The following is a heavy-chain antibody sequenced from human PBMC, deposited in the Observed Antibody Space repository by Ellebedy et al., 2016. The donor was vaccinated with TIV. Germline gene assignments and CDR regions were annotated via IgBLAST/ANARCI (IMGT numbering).Heavy chain of an antibody. V-gene: IGHV3-74*01. CDR2: IDSGGTST. D-gene: IGHD5-12*01. CDR3: ARETATELHY. CDR1: ELTFTGYW. J-gene: IGHJ4*02. Sequence: GGSLSLSXVASELTFTGYWMHWVRQAPGKGLVWVSRIDSGGTSTSYADSVMGRFTISRDNAKSTLYLQMNSLRAEDTAVYYCARETATELHYWGQGTLVTVSS.